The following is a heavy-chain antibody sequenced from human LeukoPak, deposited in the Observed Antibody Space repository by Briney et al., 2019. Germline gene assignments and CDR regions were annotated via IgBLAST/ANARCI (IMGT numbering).Heavy chain of an antibody. CDR2: ICISESAI. CDR3: ARGGGSGYYYNAFDI. Sequence: PGGSLRLSCAVSVFTCNDHEMNSVRQALGKGLGWVSYICISESAIYYADSLRGGVTISPDSAKNSLYLQMNRLRAEDTAVYCCARGGGSGYYYNAFDIWGQGTMVTVAS. J-gene: IGHJ3*02. CDR1: VFTCNDHE. D-gene: IGHD3-22*01. V-gene: IGHV3-48*03.